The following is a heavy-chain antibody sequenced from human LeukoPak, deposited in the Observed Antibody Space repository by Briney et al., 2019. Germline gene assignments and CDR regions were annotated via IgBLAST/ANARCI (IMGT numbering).Heavy chain of an antibody. CDR2: ISSSGSTI. CDR3: AREEMKYDFWSGYFSDY. V-gene: IGHV3-11*01. D-gene: IGHD3-3*01. Sequence: QLGGSLRLSCAASGFTFSDYYMSWIRQAPGKGLEWVSYISSSGSTIYYADSVKGRFTISRDNAKNSLYLQMNSLRAEDTAVYYCAREEMKYDFWSGYFSDYWGQGTLVTVSS. CDR1: GFTFSDYY. J-gene: IGHJ4*02.